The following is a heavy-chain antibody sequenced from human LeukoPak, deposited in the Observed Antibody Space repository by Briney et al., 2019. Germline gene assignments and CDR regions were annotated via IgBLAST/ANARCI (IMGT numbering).Heavy chain of an antibody. D-gene: IGHD4-17*01. CDR1: GFIFDDYG. CDR2: INWNGGST. J-gene: IGHJ5*02. Sequence: GGSLRLSCAASGFIFDDYGMSWVRQAPGKGLEWVSGINWNGGSTGYADSVKGRFTISRDNAKNSLYLQMNSLRAEDTALYHCARADYGDQRRFDPWGQGTLVTVSS. CDR3: ARADYGDQRRFDP. V-gene: IGHV3-20*01.